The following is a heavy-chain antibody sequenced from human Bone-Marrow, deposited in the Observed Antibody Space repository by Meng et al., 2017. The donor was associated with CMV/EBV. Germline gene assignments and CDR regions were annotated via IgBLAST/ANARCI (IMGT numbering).Heavy chain of an antibody. Sequence: LSLTCAASGFTFSSYTMNWVRQAPGKGLEWVSSISPTSTYIHYADSVKGRFTISRDNAQNSLYLQMNSLRAGDTAVYYCATTTDPRNYWGQGTLVTVSS. J-gene: IGHJ4*02. CDR2: ISPTSTYI. CDR1: GFTFSSYT. CDR3: ATTTDPRNY. V-gene: IGHV3-21*01. D-gene: IGHD1-14*01.